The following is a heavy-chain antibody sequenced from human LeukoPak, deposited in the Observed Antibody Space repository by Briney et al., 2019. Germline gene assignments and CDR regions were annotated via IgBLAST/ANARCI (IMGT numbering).Heavy chain of an antibody. CDR2: IIPIFGTA. V-gene: IGHV1-69*13. J-gene: IGHJ6*02. D-gene: IGHD1-26*01. CDR1: GGTFSSYA. CDR3: ARISLGAIWGYYYGMDV. Sequence: SVKVSCKASGGTFSSYAVSWVRQAPGQGLEWMGGIIPIFGTANYAQKFQGRVTITADESTSTAYMELSSLRSEDTAVFYCARISLGAIWGYYYGMDVWGQGTTVTVSS.